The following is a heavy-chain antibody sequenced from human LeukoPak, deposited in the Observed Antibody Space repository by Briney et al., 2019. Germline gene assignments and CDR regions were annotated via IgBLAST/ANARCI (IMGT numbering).Heavy chain of an antibody. CDR3: AKGVGSGSNSDFDY. Sequence: GGSLRLSCAASGFTFSSYGMHWVRQAPGKGLEWVAFIRYDGSNKYYADSVKGRFTISRDNSKNTLYLQMNSLRAEDTAVCYCAKGVGSGSNSDFDYWGQGTLVTVSS. CDR1: GFTFSSYG. CDR2: IRYDGSNK. J-gene: IGHJ4*02. D-gene: IGHD3-10*01. V-gene: IGHV3-30*02.